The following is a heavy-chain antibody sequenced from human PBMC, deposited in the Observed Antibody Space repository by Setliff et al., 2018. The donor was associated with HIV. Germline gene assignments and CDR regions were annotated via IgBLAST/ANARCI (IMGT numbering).Heavy chain of an antibody. CDR1: GFTFSSYS. Sequence: PGGSLRLSCAASGFTFSSYSMNWVRQAPGKGLEWDSSISSSSSYIYYADSVKGRFTISRDNAKNSLYLQMNSLRAEDTAVYYCARDSGGWFDPWGQGTLVTVSS. CDR2: ISSSSSYI. J-gene: IGHJ5*02. V-gene: IGHV3-21*01. CDR3: ARDSGGWFDP. D-gene: IGHD3-10*01.